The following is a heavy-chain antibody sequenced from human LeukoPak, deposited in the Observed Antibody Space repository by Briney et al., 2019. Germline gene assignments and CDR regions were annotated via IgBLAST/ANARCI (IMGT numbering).Heavy chain of an antibody. CDR2: IYYTGMT. Sequence: PGETLSLTCTVPDDSMSNYFWSWLRHPPGKGLEWMGYIYYTGMTNCNPSLKTRVTMSMDTSKNQFSLNLRSVTVADTAIYYCARHGRMVIMSKFSTGIDQWGRGTLVTVSS. J-gene: IGHJ4*02. V-gene: IGHV4-59*08. CDR1: DDSMSNYF. D-gene: IGHD2-8*01. CDR3: ARHGRMVIMSKFSTGIDQ.